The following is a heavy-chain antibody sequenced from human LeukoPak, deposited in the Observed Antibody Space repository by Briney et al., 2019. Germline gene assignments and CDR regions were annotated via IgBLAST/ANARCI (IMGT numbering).Heavy chain of an antibody. CDR1: GSTVSSYE. Sequence: PGGSLRLSCAASGSTVSSYEMNWVRQAPGKGLEWVSHIPSSDTTTYYADSVKGRFTMSRDNAKNSLYLQMNSLRAEDTAVYYCARLRIGLGAFDIWGQGTTVTVSS. CDR2: IPSSDTTT. CDR3: ARLRIGLGAFDI. J-gene: IGHJ3*02. D-gene: IGHD3/OR15-3a*01. V-gene: IGHV3-48*03.